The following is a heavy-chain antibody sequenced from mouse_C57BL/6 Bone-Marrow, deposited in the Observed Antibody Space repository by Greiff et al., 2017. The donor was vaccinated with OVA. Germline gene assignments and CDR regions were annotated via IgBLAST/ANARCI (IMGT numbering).Heavy chain of an antibody. CDR2: ILPGSGST. Sequence: LQESGAELMKPGASVKLSCKATGYTFTGYWIEWVKQRPGHGLEWIGEILPGSGSTNYNEKFKGKATFTADTSSNTAYMQLSSLTTEDSAIYYCARAVYYYGSSYWYFDVWGTGTTVTVSS. V-gene: IGHV1-9*01. D-gene: IGHD1-1*01. J-gene: IGHJ1*03. CDR3: ARAVYYYGSSYWYFDV. CDR1: GYTFTGYW.